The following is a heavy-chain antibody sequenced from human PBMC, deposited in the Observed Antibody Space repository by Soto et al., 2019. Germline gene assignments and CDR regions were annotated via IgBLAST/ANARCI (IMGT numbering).Heavy chain of an antibody. CDR1: GVSLSTSAVG. D-gene: IGHD2-15*01. Sequence: QITLKESGPTLVKPTQTLTLTCTFSGVSLSTSAVGVGWIRQPPGKALEWLALIYWDDNKRYSPSLKSRLTIAKDTSTNQVVLTMTNMDPVDSSTYYGAHSAFGSWFDSWGQGKRVTVSS. J-gene: IGHJ5*01. V-gene: IGHV2-5*02. CDR2: IYWDDNK. CDR3: AHSAFGSWFDS.